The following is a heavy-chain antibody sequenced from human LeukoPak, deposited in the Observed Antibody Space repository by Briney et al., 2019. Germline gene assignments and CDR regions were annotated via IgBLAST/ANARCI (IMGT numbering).Heavy chain of an antibody. V-gene: IGHV3-7*01. D-gene: IGHD3-3*01. CDR1: GFTFSTSW. J-gene: IGHJ6*03. CDR2: IKEDGSDK. Sequence: GGSLRLSCAASGFTFSTSWMNWVRQAPGEGLEWVASIKEDGSDKYYVDSVKGRFTISRDNAKNSLYLQMNSLTVEDTAVYYCARGNYDFWSAYSYYYYYYMDVWGKGTTVTVSS. CDR3: ARGNYDFWSAYSYYYYYYMDV.